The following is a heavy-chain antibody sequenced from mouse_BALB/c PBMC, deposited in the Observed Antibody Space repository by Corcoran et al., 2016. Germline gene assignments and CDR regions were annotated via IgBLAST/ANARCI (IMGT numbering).Heavy chain of an antibody. CDR2: IDPANGKT. CDR1: GFNIKDTY. Sequence: EVQLHQSGAEPLKPGASVKLSCTASGFNIKDTYMHWLKQRPEQGLEWIGRIDPANGKTKYDPKFQGKATITADTSSNTAYLQLSSLTAEDTAVYYCGRDYDDDDAMDYWGQGTSVTVSS. J-gene: IGHJ4*01. V-gene: IGHV14-3*02. CDR3: GRDYDDDDAMDY. D-gene: IGHD2-4*01.